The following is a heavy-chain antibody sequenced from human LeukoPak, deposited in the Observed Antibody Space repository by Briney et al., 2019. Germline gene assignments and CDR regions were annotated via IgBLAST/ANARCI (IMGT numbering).Heavy chain of an antibody. V-gene: IGHV3-21*01. CDR2: ISTSGSYI. CDR1: GFTFSSYS. Sequence: GGSLRLSCAASGFTFSSYSMHWVRQAPGKGLEGVSSISTSGSYIYYADSLKRRFTISRDNAKNSLFLKMNSLRAEDTAVYYCARSGVVTVIRDNCFDPWGQGTLVTVSS. D-gene: IGHD4-23*01. J-gene: IGHJ5*02. CDR3: ARSGVVTVIRDNCFDP.